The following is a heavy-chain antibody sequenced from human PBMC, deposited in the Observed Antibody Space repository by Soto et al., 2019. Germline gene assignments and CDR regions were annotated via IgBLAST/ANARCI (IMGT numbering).Heavy chain of an antibody. CDR2: ISYDGSNK. CDR1: GFTFSNYG. CDR3: AKGDWFDP. J-gene: IGHJ5*02. Sequence: QVQLVESGGGVVQPGRSLRLSCEASGFTFSNYGIHWVRQAPGKGLGWVAVISYDGSNKYYADSVKGRFTISRDNSKNTLYLQMNSLRAEDTAVYYCAKGDWFDPWGQGTLVTVSS. V-gene: IGHV3-30*18.